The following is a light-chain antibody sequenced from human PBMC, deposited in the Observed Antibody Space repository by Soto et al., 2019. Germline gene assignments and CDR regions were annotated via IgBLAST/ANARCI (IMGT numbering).Light chain of an antibody. Sequence: EIVLTQSPGTLSLSPGERATLSCRASQSVSSSYLAWYQQKPGQAPRLLIYGVSSRATGIPDRFSGSGSGTAFTLTISRLKTEGLAVYYSQQYGTPSRTFGQVTKVEIK. CDR3: QQYGTPSRT. CDR2: GVS. CDR1: QSVSSSY. V-gene: IGKV3-20*01. J-gene: IGKJ1*01.